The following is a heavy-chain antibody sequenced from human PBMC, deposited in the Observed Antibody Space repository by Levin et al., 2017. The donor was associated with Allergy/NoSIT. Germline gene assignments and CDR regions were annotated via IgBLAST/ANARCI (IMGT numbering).Heavy chain of an antibody. J-gene: IGHJ4*02. CDR3: ARCDSTGSYSANDN. V-gene: IGHV1-8*01. CDR2: MNPNSGNA. D-gene: IGHD3-22*01. Sequence: ASVKVSCKASGYTFTRYDINWVRQATGQGLEWMGWMNPNSGNAGYAQKFQGRVTMTRNTPISTAYMELSSLRSEDTAVYYCARCDSTGSYSANDNWGQGTLVTVSS. CDR1: GYTFTRYD.